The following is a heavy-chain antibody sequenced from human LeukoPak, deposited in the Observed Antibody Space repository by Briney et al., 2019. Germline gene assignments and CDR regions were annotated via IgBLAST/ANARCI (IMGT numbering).Heavy chain of an antibody. Sequence: PGRSLRLSFTASGFTFGDHAMSWFRQAPGKGLEWVGFRTKANGGTPEYAASVKGRFTISRDDSKSIAYLQMNSLKTEDTAVYYCTRPNYDILTGLTWGQGTLVTVSS. CDR2: RTKANGGTP. V-gene: IGHV3-49*03. D-gene: IGHD3-9*01. CDR3: TRPNYDILTGLT. J-gene: IGHJ5*02. CDR1: GFTFGDHA.